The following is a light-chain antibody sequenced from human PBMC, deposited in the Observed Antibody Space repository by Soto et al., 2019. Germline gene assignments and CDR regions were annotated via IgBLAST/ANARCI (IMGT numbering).Light chain of an antibody. Sequence: EVVMTQSPLSLPVALGQPASISCRSSESLEYSDGNNYLNWLHQRPGQSPRRLISKASNRDSGVTDRFSGTGSGADFTLIISRVEAEDVGVYYCMQGTHWPPITFGQGTRLEIE. J-gene: IGKJ5*01. V-gene: IGKV2-30*01. CDR2: KAS. CDR3: MQGTHWPPIT. CDR1: ESLEYSDGNNY.